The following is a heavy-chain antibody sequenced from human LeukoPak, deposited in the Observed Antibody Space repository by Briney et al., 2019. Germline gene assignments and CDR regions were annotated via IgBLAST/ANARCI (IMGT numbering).Heavy chain of an antibody. J-gene: IGHJ4*02. V-gene: IGHV1-2*02. D-gene: IGHD3-10*01. CDR2: INPHNGGA. Sequence: ASVKVSCKASEDSFTGYYIHWVRQAPGQGPEWMGWINPHNGGAKYADRLQGRVTMTRDTPISTAYMELSRLRSDDTAVYYCARDRGVLLWFGELFDYWGQGTLVTVSS. CDR1: EDSFTGYY. CDR3: ARDRGVLLWFGELFDY.